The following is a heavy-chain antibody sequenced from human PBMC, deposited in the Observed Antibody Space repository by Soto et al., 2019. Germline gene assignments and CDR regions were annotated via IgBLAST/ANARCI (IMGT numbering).Heavy chain of an antibody. CDR1: GFSFSTYS. V-gene: IGHV3-48*02. CDR3: ARGRSRSYNAMDV. D-gene: IGHD6-6*01. Sequence: EVQLVESGGGLVQPGGSLRLSCAASGFSFSTYSMNWVRQAPGKGLEWVSYISSRSYTIYYVDSVKGRFTISRDNATHSLYLRMNRLRDEDTAVYYRARGRSRSYNAMDVWGQGTTVTVSS. J-gene: IGHJ6*02. CDR2: ISSRSYTI.